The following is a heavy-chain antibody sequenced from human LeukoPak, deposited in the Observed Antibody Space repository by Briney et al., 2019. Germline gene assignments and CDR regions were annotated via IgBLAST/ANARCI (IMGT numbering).Heavy chain of an antibody. J-gene: IGHJ4*02. CDR2: FIPIFGTA. V-gene: IGHV1-69*13. Sequence: ASVKVSCKASGGTFSSYAISWVRQAPGQGLEWMGGFIPIFGTANYAQKFQGRVTITADESTSTAYMELSSLRSEDTAVYYCARDYGGNSGGDYWGQGTLVTVSS. D-gene: IGHD4-23*01. CDR3: ARDYGGNSGGDY. CDR1: GGTFSSYA.